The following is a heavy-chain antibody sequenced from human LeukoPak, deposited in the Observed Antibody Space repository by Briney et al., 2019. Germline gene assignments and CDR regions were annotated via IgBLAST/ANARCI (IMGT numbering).Heavy chain of an antibody. V-gene: IGHV4-59*01. D-gene: IGHD1-20*01. Sequence: PSETLSLTCTVSGGSISSYYWSWIRQPPGKGLEWIGYIYYSGSTNYNPSLKSRVTISVDTSKNQFSPKLSSVTAADTAVYYCARDVGITGTFDYCGQGTLVTVSS. CDR2: IYYSGST. CDR3: ARDVGITGTFDY. CDR1: GGSISSYY. J-gene: IGHJ4*02.